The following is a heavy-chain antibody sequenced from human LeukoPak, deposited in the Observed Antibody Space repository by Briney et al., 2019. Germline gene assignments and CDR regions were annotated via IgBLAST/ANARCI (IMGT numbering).Heavy chain of an antibody. CDR1: GYTFTSYG. CDR2: ISVYNGNT. V-gene: IGHV1-18*01. CDR3: ARDHIRYYYDSSGFLYWFDP. D-gene: IGHD3-22*01. J-gene: IGHJ5*02. Sequence: GASVKVSCKASGYTFTSYGISWVRQAPGQGLEWMGWISVYNGNTNYAQNLQGRVTMTTDTSTSTAYMELRSLRSDDTAVYYCARDHIRYYYDSSGFLYWFDPWGQGTLVTVSS.